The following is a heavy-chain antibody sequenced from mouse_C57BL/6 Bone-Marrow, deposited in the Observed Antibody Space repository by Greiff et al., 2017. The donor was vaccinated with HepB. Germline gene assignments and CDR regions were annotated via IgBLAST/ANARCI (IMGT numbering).Heavy chain of an antibody. CDR2: IDPFDSYT. J-gene: IGHJ3*01. D-gene: IGHD2-2*01. CDR1: GYTFTSYW. Sequence: QVQLQQPGAELVMPGASVKLSCKASGYTFTSYWMHWVKQRPGQGLEWIGEIDPFDSYTNYNQKFKGKSTLTVGKSSSTAYMQLSSLTSEDSAVYYCAREGYGDWFAYWGQGTLVTVSA. CDR3: AREGYGDWFAY. V-gene: IGHV1-69*01.